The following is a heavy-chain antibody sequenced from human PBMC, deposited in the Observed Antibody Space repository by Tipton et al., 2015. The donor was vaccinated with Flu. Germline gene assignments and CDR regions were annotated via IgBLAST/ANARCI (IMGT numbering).Heavy chain of an antibody. Sequence: SLRLSCAASGFTFSSYAMHWVRQAPGKGLEWVAVISYDGSNKYYADSVKGRFTISRDNSKNTLYLQMNSMRAEDTAVYYCARGDSSGLYYYGMDVWGQGTTVTVSS. D-gene: IGHD3-22*01. J-gene: IGHJ6*02. CDR1: GFTFSSYA. CDR2: ISYDGSNK. CDR3: ARGDSSGLYYYGMDV. V-gene: IGHV3-30*01.